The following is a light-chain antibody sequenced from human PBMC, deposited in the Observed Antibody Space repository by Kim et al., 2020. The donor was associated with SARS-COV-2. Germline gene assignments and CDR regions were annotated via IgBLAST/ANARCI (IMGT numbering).Light chain of an antibody. CDR1: QNIDSW. CDR3: QQYSSYSYT. Sequence: SASVRSRVTFTCRASQNIDSWLAWYQQKPGKAPKYLIYDATALKSGVPSRFSGRGSGTQFTLTITSLQPDDFATYYCQQYSSYSYTLGQGSKLEI. V-gene: IGKV1-5*01. CDR2: DAT. J-gene: IGKJ2*01.